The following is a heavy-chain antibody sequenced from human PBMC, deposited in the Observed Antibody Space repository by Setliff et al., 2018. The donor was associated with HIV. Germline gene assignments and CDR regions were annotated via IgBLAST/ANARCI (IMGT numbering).Heavy chain of an antibody. J-gene: IGHJ3*02. Sequence: GGSLRLSCTASGFRFGDYAMSWIRQAPGKGPEWVGFIRSKAYGGTKEYAVSVKGRFTISRDDSKSIAYLQMNSLKTEDTAVYYCTTSYGSGTYYRMGAFDIWGQGTMVTVSS. CDR2: IRSKAYGGTK. CDR1: GFRFGDYA. V-gene: IGHV3-49*03. D-gene: IGHD3-10*01. CDR3: TTSYGSGTYYRMGAFDI.